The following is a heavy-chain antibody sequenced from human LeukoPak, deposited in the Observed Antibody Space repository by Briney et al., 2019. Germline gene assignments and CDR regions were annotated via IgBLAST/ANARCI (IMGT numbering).Heavy chain of an antibody. J-gene: IGHJ6*03. Sequence: ASVKVSCKASDSTFTNYIISWVRQAPGQGLEWMGWISAYNGNTNYAQKLQGRVTMTTDTSTSTAYMELRSLRSDDTAVYYCARGSYYDFWSGYDKYYMDVWGKGTTVTVSS. D-gene: IGHD3-3*01. CDR1: DSTFTNYI. V-gene: IGHV1-18*01. CDR2: ISAYNGNT. CDR3: ARGSYYDFWSGYDKYYMDV.